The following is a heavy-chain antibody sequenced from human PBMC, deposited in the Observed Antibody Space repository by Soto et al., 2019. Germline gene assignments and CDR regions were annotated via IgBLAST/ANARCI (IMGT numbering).Heavy chain of an antibody. D-gene: IGHD6-6*01. CDR1: GFTFSSYA. V-gene: IGHV3-21*04. CDR2: ISSSGSTI. Sequence: PGGSLRLSCAVSGFTFSSYAMSWVHQAPGKGLEWVSAISSSGSTIYYADSVKGRFTISRDNAKNSLYLQMNSLRAEDTAVYYCARDSARHDAFDIWGQGTMVTVSS. CDR3: ARDSARHDAFDI. J-gene: IGHJ3*02.